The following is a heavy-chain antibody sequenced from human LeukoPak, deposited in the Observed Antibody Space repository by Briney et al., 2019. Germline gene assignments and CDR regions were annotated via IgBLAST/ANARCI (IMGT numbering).Heavy chain of an antibody. CDR3: ARGNSDFRAFDI. D-gene: IGHD1-26*01. CDR2: TSYRSKWYN. J-gene: IGHJ3*02. Sequence: SQTLSLTCAISGDSVSSNSATWNWVTQSPSRGLEWLGRTSYRSKWYNDYAVSVKSRITINPDTSKNQFSLQLNSVTPEDTAVYYCARGNSDFRAFDIWGQGTMVTVSS. V-gene: IGHV6-1*01. CDR1: GDSVSSNSAT.